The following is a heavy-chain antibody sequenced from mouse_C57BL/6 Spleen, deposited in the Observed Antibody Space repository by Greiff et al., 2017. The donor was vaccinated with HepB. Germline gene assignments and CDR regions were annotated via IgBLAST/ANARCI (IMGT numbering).Heavy chain of an antibody. J-gene: IGHJ1*03. Sequence: QVQLQQSGPGLVQPSQSLSITCTVSGFSLTSYGVHWVRQSPGKGLEWLGVIWSGGSTDYNAAFISRLSISKDNSKSQVFFKMNSLQADDTAIYYCARVGSTMMTTGYFDVWGTGTTVTVSS. CDR2: IWSGGST. V-gene: IGHV2-2*01. CDR3: ARVGSTMMTTGYFDV. D-gene: IGHD2-4*01. CDR1: GFSLTSYG.